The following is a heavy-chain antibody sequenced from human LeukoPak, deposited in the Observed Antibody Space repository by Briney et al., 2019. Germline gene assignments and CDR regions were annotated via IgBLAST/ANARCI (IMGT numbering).Heavy chain of an antibody. CDR1: GYTFTSYG. Sequence: ASVKVSCKASGYTFTSYGIGWVRQAPGQGLEWMGWISAYKGNTNYAQKLQGRVTMATDTSTSTAYMELRSLRSDDTAVYYCARSHYYDSSGYHLIGFKYWGQGTLVTVSS. CDR3: ARSHYYDSSGYHLIGFKY. CDR2: ISAYKGNT. D-gene: IGHD3-22*01. J-gene: IGHJ4*02. V-gene: IGHV1-18*01.